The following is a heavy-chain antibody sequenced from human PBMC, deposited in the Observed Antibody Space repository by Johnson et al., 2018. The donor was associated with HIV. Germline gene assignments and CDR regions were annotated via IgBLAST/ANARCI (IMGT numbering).Heavy chain of an antibody. CDR3: ARDTGGGEPYDI. CDR2: IRSKGYTYAT. CDR1: GFTFSSYG. D-gene: IGHD2-21*01. J-gene: IGHJ3*02. V-gene: IGHV3-73*01. Sequence: VQLVESGGGVVQPGRSLRLSCAASGFTFSSYGMNWVRQAPGKGLEWVGRIRSKGYTYATAYAASMKGRFTISRDDSENTLYLQMNSLRAEDTAVYYCARDTGGGEPYDIWGQGTMVTVSS.